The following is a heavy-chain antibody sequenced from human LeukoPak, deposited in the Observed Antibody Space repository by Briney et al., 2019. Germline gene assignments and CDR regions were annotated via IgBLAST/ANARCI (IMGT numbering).Heavy chain of an antibody. V-gene: IGHV1-18*01. CDR1: GYSFTSYG. CDR3: ARARGGSYSDAFDI. D-gene: IGHD1-26*01. CDR2: ISVYNGNT. Sequence: ASVKVSCKASGYSFTSYGISWVRQAPGQGLEWMGWISVYNGNTNYAQKLQGRVTMTTDTSTSTAYMELRSLRSDDTAVYYCARARGGSYSDAFDIWGQGTMVTVSS. J-gene: IGHJ3*02.